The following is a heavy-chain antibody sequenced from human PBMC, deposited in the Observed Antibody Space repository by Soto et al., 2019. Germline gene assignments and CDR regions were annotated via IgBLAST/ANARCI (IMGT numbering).Heavy chain of an antibody. D-gene: IGHD1-26*01. J-gene: IGHJ5*02. CDR1: GYTFTSYG. Sequence: GASVKVSCKASGYTFTSYGISWVRQAPGQGLEWMGWISAYNGNTNYAQKLQGRVTMTTDTSTSTAYMELRSLRSDDTAVYYCARDLPIVGATEYWFDPWGQGTLVTVSS. CDR2: ISAYNGNT. V-gene: IGHV1-18*01. CDR3: ARDLPIVGATEYWFDP.